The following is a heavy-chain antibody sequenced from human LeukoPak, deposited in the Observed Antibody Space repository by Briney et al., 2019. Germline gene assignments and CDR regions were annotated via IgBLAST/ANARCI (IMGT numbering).Heavy chain of an antibody. Sequence: SSETLSLTCTVSSGSISSYYWSWIRQPPGKGLEWIGYVYYSGSTKYNPSLKSRVTISVDTSKNRFSLRLSSVTAADTAVYYCARQRGELRSFDYWGQGTLVTVSS. CDR3: ARQRGELRSFDY. V-gene: IGHV4-59*08. CDR2: VYYSGST. CDR1: SGSISSYY. D-gene: IGHD2-15*01. J-gene: IGHJ4*02.